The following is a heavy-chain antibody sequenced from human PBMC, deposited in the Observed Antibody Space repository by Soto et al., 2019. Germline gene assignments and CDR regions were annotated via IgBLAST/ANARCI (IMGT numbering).Heavy chain of an antibody. CDR3: AKAPGGMITFGGVIYFDY. CDR1: GFTFSSYA. V-gene: IGHV3-23*01. Sequence: EVQLLESGGGLVQPGGSLRLSCAASGFTFSSYAMSWVRQAPGKGLEWVSAISGSGGSTYYADFVKGRFTISRDNSKNTLYLQMNSLRAEDTAVYYCAKAPGGMITFGGVIYFDYWGQGTLVTVSS. D-gene: IGHD3-16*01. J-gene: IGHJ4*02. CDR2: ISGSGGST.